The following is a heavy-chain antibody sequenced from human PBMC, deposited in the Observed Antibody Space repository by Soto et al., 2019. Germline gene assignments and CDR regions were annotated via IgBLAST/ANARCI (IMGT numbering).Heavy chain of an antibody. D-gene: IGHD6-25*01. Sequence: QEQVVQSGPAMKEPGSSVKVSCRASGNMSSGYGFSWVRQAPGQGLEWVGMINPILDSTHYAQNLQGRVSLSVDKSRDTAYLEVTSLRLEDTAIYFCATMKRARLDSWGRGTVVTVSS. CDR1: GNMSSGYG. CDR2: INPILDST. CDR3: ATMKRARLDS. J-gene: IGHJ4*02. V-gene: IGHV1-69*09.